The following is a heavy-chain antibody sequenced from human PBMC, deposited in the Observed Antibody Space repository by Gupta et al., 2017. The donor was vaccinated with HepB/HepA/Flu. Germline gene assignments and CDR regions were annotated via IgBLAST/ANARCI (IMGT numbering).Heavy chain of an antibody. CDR2: LFYSGRT. V-gene: IGHV4-59*01. CDR1: GSSISSYY. Sequence: QVQLQESGPGLVKPSETLSLTCTVSGSSISSYYWSWIRQPPGKGLEWIGYLFYSGRTNYNASLRSRVTISVDMSKSQLFLKLSSVTAADTAVYYCARDSDIGMDYWGQGKLVTVSS. J-gene: IGHJ4*02. D-gene: IGHD1-14*01. CDR3: ARDSDIGMDY.